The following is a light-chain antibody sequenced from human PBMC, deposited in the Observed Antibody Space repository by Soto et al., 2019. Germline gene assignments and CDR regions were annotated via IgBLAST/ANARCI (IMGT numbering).Light chain of an antibody. CDR3: QQRSKWPVT. CDR2: DAS. J-gene: IGKJ4*01. Sequence: EVVLTQSPATLSLSPGERATLSCRASQSVSEFLAWYQQKPGQAPRLLIYDASNRATGILARFSGSGSGTDFTLTISSLEAEDFALYYCQQRSKWPVTFGGGTKVEIK. V-gene: IGKV3-11*01. CDR1: QSVSEF.